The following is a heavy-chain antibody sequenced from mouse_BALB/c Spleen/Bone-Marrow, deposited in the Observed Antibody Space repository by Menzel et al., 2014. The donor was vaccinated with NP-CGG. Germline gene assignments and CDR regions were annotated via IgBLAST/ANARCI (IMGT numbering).Heavy chain of an antibody. CDR2: IWAGGST. CDR1: GFSLTSYG. D-gene: IGHD1-2*01. V-gene: IGHV2-9*02. J-gene: IGHJ4*01. Sequence: QVQLQQSGPGLVAPSQSLSITCTVSGFSLTSYGVHWVRQPPGKGLEWLGVIWAGGSTNYNSALMSRLSISKDNSKSQVFLKMNSLQTDDTAMYYCAREKFITTATDAMDYWGQGTSVTVSS. CDR3: AREKFITTATDAMDY.